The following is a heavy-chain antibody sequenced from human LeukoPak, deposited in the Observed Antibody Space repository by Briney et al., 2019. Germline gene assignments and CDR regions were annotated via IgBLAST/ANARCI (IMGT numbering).Heavy chain of an antibody. Sequence: SETLSLTCTVSGYSISSGYYWGWIRQPPGKGLEWIGSIYHSGSTYYNPSLKSRVTISVDTSKNQFSLKLSSVTAADTAVYYCAREGYSYGHGLDYWGQGTLVTVSS. D-gene: IGHD5-18*01. V-gene: IGHV4-38-2*02. J-gene: IGHJ4*02. CDR3: AREGYSYGHGLDY. CDR2: IYHSGST. CDR1: GYSISSGYY.